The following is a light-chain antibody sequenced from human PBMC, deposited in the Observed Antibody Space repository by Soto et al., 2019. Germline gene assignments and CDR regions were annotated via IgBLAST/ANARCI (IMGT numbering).Light chain of an antibody. Sequence: EVVLTQSAGTLSWSPGERATLSWRASQIFSSTSLAWYQQKNGQAPRLFIYGASNRATGIPDRFSGSGYGTDVILTISRLEPEDFAVYYCQQYDSSPRTFGQGTKVDIK. V-gene: IGKV3-20*01. CDR3: QQYDSSPRT. CDR1: QIFSSTS. CDR2: GAS. J-gene: IGKJ1*01.